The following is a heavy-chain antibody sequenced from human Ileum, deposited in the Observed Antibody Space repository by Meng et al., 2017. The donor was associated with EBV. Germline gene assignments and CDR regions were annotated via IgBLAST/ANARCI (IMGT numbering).Heavy chain of an antibody. D-gene: IGHD3-10*01. CDR3: ARGTGADY. CDR2: IIPALGTP. CDR1: GSKFSVYG. J-gene: IGHJ4*02. V-gene: IGHV1-69*10. Sequence: QVRLVQSGAEVKKPGASVKVSCKASGSKFSVYGITWVRQAPGQGLEWMGGIIPALGTPKYARKFQDRLTITADKSTSTGYMELHSLTSNDTAVYFCARGTGADYWGQGTLVTVSS.